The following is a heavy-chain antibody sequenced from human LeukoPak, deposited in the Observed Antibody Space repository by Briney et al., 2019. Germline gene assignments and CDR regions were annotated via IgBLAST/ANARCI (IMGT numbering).Heavy chain of an antibody. D-gene: IGHD3-22*01. CDR2: IYYSGST. J-gene: IGHJ5*02. Sequence: SQTLSLTCTVSGGSISSGDYYWSWIRQPPGKGLEWIGHIYYSGSTYYNPSLKSRVTISVDTSKNQFSLKLSSVTAADTAVYYCASLYYDSSGYHNSNWFDPWGQGTLVTVSS. V-gene: IGHV4-30-4*01. CDR3: ASLYYDSSGYHNSNWFDP. CDR1: GGSISSGDYY.